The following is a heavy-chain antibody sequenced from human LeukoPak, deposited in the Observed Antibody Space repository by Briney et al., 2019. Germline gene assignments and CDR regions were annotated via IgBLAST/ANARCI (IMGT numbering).Heavy chain of an antibody. Sequence: PGGSLRLSCAASESTFSKFWMHWVRQAPGKGLVWFSGINRDGSTTTYADSVKGRFTVSRDNAKNTLYLQMNSLRAEDTAVYYCARGNYYGMDVWGQGTTVTVSS. CDR2: INRDGSTT. D-gene: IGHD2/OR15-2a*01. J-gene: IGHJ6*02. V-gene: IGHV3-74*03. CDR1: ESTFSKFW. CDR3: ARGNYYGMDV.